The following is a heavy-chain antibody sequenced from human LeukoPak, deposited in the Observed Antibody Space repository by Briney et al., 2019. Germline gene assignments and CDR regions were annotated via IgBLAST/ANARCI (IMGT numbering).Heavy chain of an antibody. V-gene: IGHV3-7*01. CDR1: GFTFNTLA. J-gene: IGHJ4*02. CDR2: IKTDGSQI. CDR3: ARDLNWETY. Sequence: PGGSLRLSCVASGFTFNTLALTWVRQAPGKGLEWVANIKTDGSQIYYVDSVKGRFTISRDNAKNSLYLQMNSLRAEDTAVYYCARDLNWETYWAQGTLVSVSS. D-gene: IGHD7-27*01.